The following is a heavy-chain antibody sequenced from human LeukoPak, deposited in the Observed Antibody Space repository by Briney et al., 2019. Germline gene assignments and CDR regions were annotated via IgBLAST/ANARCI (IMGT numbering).Heavy chain of an antibody. CDR3: ARDLRGYSYYYGMDV. CDR2: INPSGGTT. V-gene: IGHV1-46*01. J-gene: IGHJ6*02. Sequence: VXQAPGXXXXWMGIINPSGGTTSYAQKFQGRVTMTRDTSTSTVYMELSSLRSEDTAVYYCARDLRGYSYYYGMDVWGQGTTVTVSS. D-gene: IGHD5-12*01.